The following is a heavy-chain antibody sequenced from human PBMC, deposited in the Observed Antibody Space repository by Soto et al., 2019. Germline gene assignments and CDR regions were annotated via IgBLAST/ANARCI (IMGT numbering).Heavy chain of an antibody. V-gene: IGHV4-30-4*01. CDR2: IYYSGST. D-gene: IGHD3-10*01. CDR3: ARVITMVRGVKTNYYYYGMDV. J-gene: IGHJ6*02. Sequence: SETLSLTCTVSGGSISSGDYYWSWIRQPPGKGLEWIGYIYYSGSTYYSPSLKSRVTISVDTSKNQFSLKLSSVTAADTAVYYCARVITMVRGVKTNYYYYGMDVWGQGTTVTVSS. CDR1: GGSISSGDYY.